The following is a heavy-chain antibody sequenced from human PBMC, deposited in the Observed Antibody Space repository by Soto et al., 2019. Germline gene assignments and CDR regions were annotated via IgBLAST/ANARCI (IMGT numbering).Heavy chain of an antibody. J-gene: IGHJ4*02. CDR2: IIPIFGTA. Sequence: SVKVSCKASRGTFSSYAISWVRQAPGQGLEWMGGIIPIFGTANYAQKFQGRVTITADEPTSTAYMELSSLRSEDTAVYYCARGRGSWKIPFDYWGQGTLVTVSS. D-gene: IGHD6-13*01. CDR3: ARGRGSWKIPFDY. V-gene: IGHV1-69*13. CDR1: RGTFSSYA.